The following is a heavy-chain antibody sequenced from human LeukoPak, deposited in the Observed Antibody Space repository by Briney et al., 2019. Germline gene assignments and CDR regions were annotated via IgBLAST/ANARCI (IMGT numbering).Heavy chain of an antibody. J-gene: IGHJ4*02. D-gene: IGHD6-13*01. CDR1: GFTFRSYG. CDR2: ISNDGRDK. V-gene: IGHV3-30*18. Sequence: PGGSLRLSCAASGFTFRSYGMHWVRQAPGKGLGWVAVISNDGRDKKSADSVKGRLTISRDNSKNTLYLQMNSLRAEDTAVYYCAKDLKIAAADYYFDYWGQGTLVTVSS. CDR3: AKDLKIAAADYYFDY.